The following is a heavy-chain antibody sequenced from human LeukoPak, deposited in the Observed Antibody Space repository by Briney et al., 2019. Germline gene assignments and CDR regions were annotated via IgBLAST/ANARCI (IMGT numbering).Heavy chain of an antibody. CDR2: IWYDGSNK. CDR3: ARGAGYNYPYYFDY. V-gene: IGHV3-33*01. D-gene: IGHD5-24*01. Sequence: GGSLRLSCAASGFTFSSYGMHWVRQAPGKGLEWVAVIWYDGSNKYYADSVKGRFTISRDNSKNTLYLQMNSLRAEDTAVYYCARGAGYNYPYYFDYWGQGTLVTISS. J-gene: IGHJ4*02. CDR1: GFTFSSYG.